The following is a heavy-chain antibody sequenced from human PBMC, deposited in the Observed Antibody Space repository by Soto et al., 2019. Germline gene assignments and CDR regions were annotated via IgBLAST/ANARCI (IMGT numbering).Heavy chain of an antibody. J-gene: IGHJ3*02. D-gene: IGHD3-10*01. CDR3: ARELLWFGEILEGPHDAFDI. CDR1: GFTFSSYW. V-gene: IGHV3-7*01. Sequence: GGSLRLSCAASGFTFSSYWMSWVRQAPGKGLEWVANIKQDGSEKYYVDSVKGRFTISRDNAKNSLYLQMNSLRAEDTAVYYCARELLWFGEILEGPHDAFDIWGQGTMVTVSS. CDR2: IKQDGSEK.